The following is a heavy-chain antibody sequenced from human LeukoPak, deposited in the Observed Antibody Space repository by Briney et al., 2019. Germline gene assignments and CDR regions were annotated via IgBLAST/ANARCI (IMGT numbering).Heavy chain of an antibody. CDR1: GVSISSISYY. V-gene: IGHV4-39*01. CDR3: ARGMRYSSAYYFDY. D-gene: IGHD6-25*01. J-gene: IGHJ4*02. CDR2: IYYTGTT. Sequence: SETLSLTCTVSGVSISSISYYWGWVRQSPGKGLEWIGTIYYTGTTYYNPPLRSRVTISLNTSKNQFSLKLNSVTAADTAVYYCARGMRYSSAYYFDYWGQGTLVTVSS.